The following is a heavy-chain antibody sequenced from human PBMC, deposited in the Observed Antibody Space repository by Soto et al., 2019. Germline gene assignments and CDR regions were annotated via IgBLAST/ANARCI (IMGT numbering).Heavy chain of an antibody. CDR1: GGTFSGYY. J-gene: IGHJ4*02. D-gene: IGHD6-13*01. CDR2: INHSGST. Sequence: PSETLSLTCAVYGGTFSGYYWSWIRQPPGKGLEWIGEINHSGSTNYNPSLKSRVTISVDTSKNQFSLKLSSVTAADTAVYYCARGRYSSSWFPFDYCGQGTLVTVSS. CDR3: ARGRYSSSWFPFDY. V-gene: IGHV4-34*01.